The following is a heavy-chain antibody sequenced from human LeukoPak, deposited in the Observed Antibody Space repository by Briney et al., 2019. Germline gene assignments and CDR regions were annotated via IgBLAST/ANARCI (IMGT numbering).Heavy chain of an antibody. CDR1: GGSISSYY. Sequence: SETLSLTCTVSGGSISSYYWSWIRQPAGKGLEWIGHIYTSGSTNYNPSLKSRVTMSVDTSKNQFSLKLSSVTAADTTVYYCARQGDGYTTGGLDYWGQGTLVTVSS. D-gene: IGHD5-24*01. CDR3: ARQGDGYTTGGLDY. V-gene: IGHV4-4*07. CDR2: IYTSGST. J-gene: IGHJ4*02.